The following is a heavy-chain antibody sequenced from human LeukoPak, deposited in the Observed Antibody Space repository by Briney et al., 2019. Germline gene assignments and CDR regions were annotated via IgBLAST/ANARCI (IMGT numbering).Heavy chain of an antibody. CDR3: ARLPRYGGYDHFDY. V-gene: IGHV4-59*12. CDR1: GDSIDRYY. D-gene: IGHD5-12*01. Sequence: SETLSLTCTVPGDSIDRYYWSWIRQPPGKGLEWIGYIYYRGTTSYNPFLKSRVTISVETSKNQFSQQLNSVTAADTAVYYCARLPRYGGYDHFDYWGQGILVIVSS. J-gene: IGHJ4*02. CDR2: IYYRGTT.